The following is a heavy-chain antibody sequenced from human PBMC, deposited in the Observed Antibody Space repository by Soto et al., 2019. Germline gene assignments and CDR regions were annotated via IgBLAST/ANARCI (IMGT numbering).Heavy chain of an antibody. D-gene: IGHD3-10*01. J-gene: IGHJ4*02. CDR2: IVPTYRTI. CDR3: VSSRSVLRDMYFGSWGSLDD. Sequence: QVQLEQSEIEVKKPGSSVKVPCKVSGGAISWVRQAPGQGFEWLAGIVPTYRTIKYGQKFPDRLTITADYMSLTRLRPGDTAVYYCVSSRSVLRDMYFGSWGSLDDWGQGTLV. CDR1: GGA. V-gene: IGHV1-69*01.